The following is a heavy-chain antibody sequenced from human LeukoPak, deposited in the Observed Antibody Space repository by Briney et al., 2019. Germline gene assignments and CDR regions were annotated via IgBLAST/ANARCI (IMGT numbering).Heavy chain of an antibody. CDR2: ISYDGSNK. D-gene: IGHD2-15*01. V-gene: IGHV3-30-3*01. J-gene: IGHJ4*02. CDR3: AIDGRAKYAEYYFDY. CDR1: GFTFSGYP. Sequence: PGGSLRLSCAASGFTFSGYPIHWVRQAPGKGLEWVAVISYDGSNKYYADSVKGRFTISRDNSKNTLYLQMNSLRAEDTAVYYCAIDGRAKYAEYYFDYWGQGTLVTVSS.